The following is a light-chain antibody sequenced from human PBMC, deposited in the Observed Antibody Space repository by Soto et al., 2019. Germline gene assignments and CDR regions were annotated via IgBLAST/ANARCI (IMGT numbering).Light chain of an antibody. CDR1: SSDVGGYNY. CDR3: SSYTSSSTLPWV. Sequence: QSALTQPASVSGSPGQSITISCTGTSSDVGGYNYVSWYQHHPGKAPKLMIFEVSNRPSGVSNRFSGSKSGNTASLTISGLQAEDEADYYCSSYTSSSTLPWVFGTGTKGTVL. CDR2: EVS. V-gene: IGLV2-14*01. J-gene: IGLJ1*01.